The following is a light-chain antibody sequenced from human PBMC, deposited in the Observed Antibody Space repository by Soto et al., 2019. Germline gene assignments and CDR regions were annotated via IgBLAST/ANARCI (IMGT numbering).Light chain of an antibody. CDR3: QSYDSSLSGVV. V-gene: IGLV1-40*01. CDR2: GNT. CDR1: NSNIGAGYD. Sequence: QPVLTQPPSVSGAPGQRVTISCTGSNSNIGAGYDVCWYQQLPGTAPKLLIYGNTNRPSGVPDRFSGSKSGTSASLAITGLQAEDEADYYCQSYDSSLSGVVFGGGTKLTVL. J-gene: IGLJ2*01.